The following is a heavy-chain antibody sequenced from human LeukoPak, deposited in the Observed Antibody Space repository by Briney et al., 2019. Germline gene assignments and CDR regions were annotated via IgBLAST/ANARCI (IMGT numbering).Heavy chain of an antibody. J-gene: IGHJ4*02. D-gene: IGHD2-15*01. CDR3: AREGPKVDFDY. Sequence: GGSLRLSCAASGFTFSNYWMHWVRQAPGKGLVWVSRINSDGSSTTYADSVKDRFTISRDNAKNTLYLQMNSLRAEDTAVYYCAREGPKVDFDYWGQGTLVTVSS. CDR1: GFTFSNYW. V-gene: IGHV3-74*01. CDR2: INSDGSST.